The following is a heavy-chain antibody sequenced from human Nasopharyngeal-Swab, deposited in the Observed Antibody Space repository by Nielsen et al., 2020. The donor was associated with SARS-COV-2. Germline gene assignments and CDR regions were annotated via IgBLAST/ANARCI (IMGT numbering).Heavy chain of an antibody. CDR3: TVDYTPYGMDV. D-gene: IGHD4-11*01. Sequence: GRQAPGKGLEWVGRIKSKTDGGTTDYAAPVKGRFTISRDDSKNTLYLQMNSLKTEDTAVYYCTVDYTPYGMDVWGQGTTVTVSS. V-gene: IGHV3-15*01. CDR2: IKSKTDGGTT. J-gene: IGHJ6*02.